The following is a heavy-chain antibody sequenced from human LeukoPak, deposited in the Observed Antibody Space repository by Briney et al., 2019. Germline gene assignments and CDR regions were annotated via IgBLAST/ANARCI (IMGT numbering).Heavy chain of an antibody. Sequence: PGGSLRLSCAASGFTFSSYAMSWVRQAPGKGLEWVSAISGSGGSTYYADSVKGRFTISRDNSKNTLYLQMNSLRAEDTAVYYCAKEGIFGVVIGYYFDYWGQGTLVTVSS. CDR3: AKEGIFGVVIGYYFDY. CDR1: GFTFSSYA. V-gene: IGHV3-23*01. J-gene: IGHJ4*02. CDR2: ISGSGGST. D-gene: IGHD3-3*01.